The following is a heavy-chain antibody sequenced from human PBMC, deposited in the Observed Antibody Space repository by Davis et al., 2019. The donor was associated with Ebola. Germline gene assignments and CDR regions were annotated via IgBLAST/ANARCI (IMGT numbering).Heavy chain of an antibody. CDR2: INAGNGNR. D-gene: IGHD2-21*02. V-gene: IGHV1-3*01. J-gene: IGHJ2*01. CDR3: VRDPALVVTGGGWFFGL. Sequence: ASVKVSCKASGYTFTNYAIHWVRQAPGQRLEWLGWINAGNGNRKYSQKYQARVTISRDTSANTVYMELSSLGSEDTAVYYCVRDPALVVTGGGWFFGLWGRGTLVTVSS. CDR1: GYTFTNYA.